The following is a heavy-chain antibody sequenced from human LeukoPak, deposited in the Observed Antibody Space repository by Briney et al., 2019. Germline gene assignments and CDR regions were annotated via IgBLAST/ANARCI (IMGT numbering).Heavy chain of an antibody. V-gene: IGHV3-23*01. Sequence: HPGGSLRLSCAASGFTFYNYAMSWVRQAPGKGLEWVSTISDSGGSTYYADSVKGRFTISRDNSKNTLYLQMNSLRAEDTAVYYCAKGTLYYGSGSYPRYWGQGTLVTVSS. J-gene: IGHJ4*02. CDR1: GFTFYNYA. CDR2: ISDSGGST. CDR3: AKGTLYYGSGSYPRY. D-gene: IGHD3-10*01.